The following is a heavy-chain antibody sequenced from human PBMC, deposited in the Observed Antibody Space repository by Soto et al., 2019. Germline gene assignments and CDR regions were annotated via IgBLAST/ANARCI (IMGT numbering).Heavy chain of an antibody. CDR1: SGSITSSNW. D-gene: IGHD5-12*01. J-gene: IGHJ4*02. V-gene: IGHV4-4*02. CDR3: AINRYGGYDFDY. Sequence: QVQLQESGPGLVKPSGTLSLTCAVSSGSITSSNWSSWVRQPPGKGLEWIGEVSHTGNTNYIPSLKSRVTISVDKSRNQFSLRLSSVTAADTAVYYCAINRYGGYDFDYWGQGTLVTVSS. CDR2: VSHTGNT.